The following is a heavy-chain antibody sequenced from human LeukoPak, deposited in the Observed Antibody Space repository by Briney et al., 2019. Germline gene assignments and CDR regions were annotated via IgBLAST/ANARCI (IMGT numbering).Heavy chain of an antibody. CDR2: IYPGDSDP. V-gene: IGHV5-51*01. CDR3: ARRSSSGYDYDY. D-gene: IGHD3-22*01. Sequence: GESLKISCKGSGYRFSSYWIGWVRQMPGKGLEWMGIIYPGDSDPRYSPSFQGQVTFSADKSISTAYLQWSSLKASDTAMYYCARRSSSGYDYDYWGQGTQVTVSS. CDR1: GYRFSSYW. J-gene: IGHJ4*02.